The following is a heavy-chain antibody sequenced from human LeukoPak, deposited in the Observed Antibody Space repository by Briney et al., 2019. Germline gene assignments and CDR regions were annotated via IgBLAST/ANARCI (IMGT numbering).Heavy chain of an antibody. J-gene: IGHJ4*02. V-gene: IGHV3-30-3*01. CDR3: YLDYYDSSGYSAVY. D-gene: IGHD3-22*01. CDR2: ISYDGSNK. CDR1: GFTFSSYA. Sequence: GGSLRLSCAASGFTFSSYAMHWVRQAPGKGLEWVAVISYDGSNKYYADSVKGRFTISRDNSKNTLYLQMNSLRAEDTAVYYSYLDYYDSSGYSAVYWGRGTLVTVSS.